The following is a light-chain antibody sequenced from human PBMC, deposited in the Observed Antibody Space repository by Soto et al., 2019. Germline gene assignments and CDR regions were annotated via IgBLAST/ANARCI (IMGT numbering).Light chain of an antibody. J-gene: IGLJ1*01. CDR3: GTWDSSLSAYV. CDR1: RSNIGNNY. Sequence: QSVLTQPPSASAAPGQKVTISCSGSRSNIGNNYVSWYQQLPGTAPKLLIYDNNERPSGIPDRFSASKSGTSATLGITGLQTGDEADYYCGTWDSSLSAYVFGTGTKLTVL. CDR2: DNN. V-gene: IGLV1-51*01.